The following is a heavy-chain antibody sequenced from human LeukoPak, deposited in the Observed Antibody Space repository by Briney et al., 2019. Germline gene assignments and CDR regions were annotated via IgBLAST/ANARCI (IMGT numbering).Heavy chain of an antibody. V-gene: IGHV3-33*08. CDR1: GFTFSSYG. Sequence: GGSLRLSCAASGFTFSSYGMHWVRQAPGKGLEWVAVIWYDGGNKYYADSVKGRFTISRDNSKNTLYLQMNSLRAEDTAVYYCARGRLVGANGLIDYWGQGTLVTVSS. CDR2: IWYDGGNK. D-gene: IGHD1-26*01. CDR3: ARGRLVGANGLIDY. J-gene: IGHJ4*02.